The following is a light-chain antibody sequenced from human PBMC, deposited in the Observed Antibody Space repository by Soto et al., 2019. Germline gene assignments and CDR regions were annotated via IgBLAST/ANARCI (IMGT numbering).Light chain of an antibody. CDR3: CSYAGSYTLV. Sequence: QSALTQPRSVSGSPGQSVTISCTGTSSDVGIYNYVSWYQQHPGKAPKLMIYDVSERPSGVPDRFSGSKSGNTASLTISGLPAEDEADYYCCSYAGSYTLVFGGGTKVTVL. CDR2: DVS. J-gene: IGLJ2*01. V-gene: IGLV2-11*01. CDR1: SSDVGIYNY.